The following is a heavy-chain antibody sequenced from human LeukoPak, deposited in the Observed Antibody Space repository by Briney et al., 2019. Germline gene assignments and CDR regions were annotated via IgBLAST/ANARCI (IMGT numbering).Heavy chain of an antibody. J-gene: IGHJ4*02. CDR1: GFTFSSYG. Sequence: GGSLRLSCAASGFTFSSYGMHWVRQAPGKGLEWVAFIRYDGSNKYYADSVKGRFTISRDNSKNTLYLQMNSLRAEDTAVYYCAKTYSGSYHPFDYWGQGTLVTVSS. D-gene: IGHD1-26*01. V-gene: IGHV3-30*02. CDR3: AKTYSGSYHPFDY. CDR2: IRYDGSNK.